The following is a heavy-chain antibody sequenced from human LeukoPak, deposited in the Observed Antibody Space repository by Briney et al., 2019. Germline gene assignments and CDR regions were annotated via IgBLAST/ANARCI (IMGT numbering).Heavy chain of an antibody. CDR3: AKTPPITIFGVVDLYGMDV. V-gene: IGHV3-23*01. Sequence: GGSLRLSCAASGFTFSSYAMSWARQAPGKGLEWVSAISGSGGSTYYADSVKGRFTISRDNSKNTLYLQMNSLRAEDTAVYYCAKTPPITIFGVVDLYGMDVWGQGTTVTVSS. CDR2: ISGSGGST. CDR1: GFTFSSYA. J-gene: IGHJ6*02. D-gene: IGHD3-3*01.